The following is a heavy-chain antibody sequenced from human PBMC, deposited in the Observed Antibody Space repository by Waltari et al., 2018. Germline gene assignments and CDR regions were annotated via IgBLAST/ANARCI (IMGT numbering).Heavy chain of an antibody. CDR3: ARGGGGDWEWFDP. D-gene: IGHD2-21*02. J-gene: IGHJ5*02. CDR2: TSYPGST. V-gene: IGHV4-59*01. CDR1: GTSISGFS. Sequence: QVQLQESGPSLLKPAETLALSCTLSGTSISGFSWSWVRQPPGKGLDWIGYTSYPGSTNFNPSLTSPVTMSVDTPKNQFSLKLSSVTAADTAFYYCARGGGGDWEWFDPWGQGTLVTVSS.